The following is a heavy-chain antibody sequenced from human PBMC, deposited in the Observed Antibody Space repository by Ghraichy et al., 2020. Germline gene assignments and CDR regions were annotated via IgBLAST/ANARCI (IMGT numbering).Heavy chain of an antibody. D-gene: IGHD3-10*01. J-gene: IGHJ4*02. CDR2: IKPDGSGQ. CDR1: GFTFRSFW. CDR3: AREGPSSGSFHY. Sequence: GGSLRLSCGVSGFTFRSFWMSWVRQAPGKGLEWVASIKPDGSGQFYVDSVKGRFTISRDNAKNSLFLQMNSLSAEDTAVYYCAREGPSSGSFHYWGQGTLVTVSS. V-gene: IGHV3-7*03.